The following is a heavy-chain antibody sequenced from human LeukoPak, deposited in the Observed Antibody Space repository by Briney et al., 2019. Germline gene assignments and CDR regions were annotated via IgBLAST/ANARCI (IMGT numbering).Heavy chain of an antibody. J-gene: IGHJ4*02. CDR1: GYTFTGYY. D-gene: IGHD2-2*01. Sequence: ASVKVSCKASGYTFTGYYMHWVRQAPGQGLEWMGWINPNSGGTNYALKFQGRVTMTRDTSISTAYMELSRLRSDDTAVYYCARSVCTSCNYFDYWGQGTLVTVSS. V-gene: IGHV1-2*02. CDR3: ARSVCTSCNYFDY. CDR2: INPNSGGT.